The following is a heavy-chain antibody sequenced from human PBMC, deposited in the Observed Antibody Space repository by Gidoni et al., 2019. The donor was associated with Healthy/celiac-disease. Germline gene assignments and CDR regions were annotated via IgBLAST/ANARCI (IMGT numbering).Heavy chain of an antibody. D-gene: IGHD3-3*01. CDR1: GFTFSSYG. CDR3: AKGGRAIFGVVIDNWFDP. J-gene: IGHJ5*02. V-gene: IGHV3-30*18. Sequence: QVPLVESGGGVVQPGRSLRLSCAASGFTFSSYGMHWVRQAPGKGLEWVAVISYDGSNKYYADSVKGRFTISRDNSKNTLYLQMNSLRAEDTAVYYCAKGGRAIFGVVIDNWFDPWGQGTLVTVSS. CDR2: ISYDGSNK.